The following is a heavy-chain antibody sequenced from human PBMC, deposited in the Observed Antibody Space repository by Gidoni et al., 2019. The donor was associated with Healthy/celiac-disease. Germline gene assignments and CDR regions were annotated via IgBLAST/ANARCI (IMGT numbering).Heavy chain of an antibody. V-gene: IGHV3-30*04. Sequence: QVQLVESGGGVVKPGRSLRLSCAASGFSFNTFAMHWVRQAPGKGLKWVAVISYDGADKFYADSVKGRFTISRDNSKNTLYVQMNSLRAEDTGVYYCARSLRWLGDTRRDGMEVWGQGTTVIVSS. CDR3: ARSLRWLGDTRRDGMEV. CDR1: GFSFNTFA. D-gene: IGHD3-10*01. CDR2: ISYDGADK. J-gene: IGHJ6*02.